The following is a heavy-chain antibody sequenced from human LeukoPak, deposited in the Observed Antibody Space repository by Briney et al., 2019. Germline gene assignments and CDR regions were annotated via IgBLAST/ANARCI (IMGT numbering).Heavy chain of an antibody. CDR2: IYHSGST. Sequence: SGTLSLTCAVSGGSISSSNWWSWVRQPPGKGLEWVGEIYHSGSTNYNPSLKSRVTISVDKSKNQFSLKLSSVTAADTAVYYCAREYCTNGVLTYYYYYYMDVWGKGTTVTVSS. D-gene: IGHD2-8*01. CDR1: GGSISSSNW. CDR3: AREYCTNGVLTYYYYYYMDV. J-gene: IGHJ6*03. V-gene: IGHV4-4*02.